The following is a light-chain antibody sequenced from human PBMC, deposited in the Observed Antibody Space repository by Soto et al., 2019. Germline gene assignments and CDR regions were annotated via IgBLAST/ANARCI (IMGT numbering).Light chain of an antibody. J-gene: IGKJ3*01. CDR1: QGIKND. CDR3: FQNLNSPRI. Sequence: AIQMTQSPPSLSASIGDRVTITCRASQGIKNDLNWYQQKPGKAPQLLIYGASTLQSGVPSRFSGSGSGIYFPLPISGVQPEDFEIYYCFQNLNSPRIFAPGTKGDI. CDR2: GAS. V-gene: IGKV1-6*01.